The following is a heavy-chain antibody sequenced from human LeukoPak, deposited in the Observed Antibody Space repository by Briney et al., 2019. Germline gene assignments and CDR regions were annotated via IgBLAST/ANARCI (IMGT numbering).Heavy chain of an antibody. CDR1: GFTFSSYS. CDR2: ISSSSSTI. J-gene: IGHJ4*02. D-gene: IGHD6-13*01. V-gene: IGHV3-48*04. Sequence: PGGSLRLSCAASGFTFSSYSMNWVRQAPGKGLEWVSYISSSSSTIYYADSVKGRFTISRDNAKNSLYLQMNSLRAEDTAVYYCARDLITAAGTPYYFDYWGQGTLVTVSS. CDR3: ARDLITAAGTPYYFDY.